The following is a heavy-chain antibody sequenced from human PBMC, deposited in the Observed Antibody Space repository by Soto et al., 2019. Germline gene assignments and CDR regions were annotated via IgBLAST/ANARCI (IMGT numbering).Heavy chain of an antibody. D-gene: IGHD2-8*01. CDR3: TTDVGYCTNGVCYLAFDY. CDR1: GFTFSNAW. V-gene: IGHV3-15*01. J-gene: IGHJ4*02. CDR2: IKSKTDGGTT. Sequence: EVQLVESGGGLVKPGGSLRLSCAASGFTFSNAWMSWVRQAPGKGLEWVGRIKSKTDGGTTDYAAPVKGRFTISRGDSKNTLYLQMNSLKTEDTAVYYCTTDVGYCTNGVCYLAFDYWGQGTLVTVSS.